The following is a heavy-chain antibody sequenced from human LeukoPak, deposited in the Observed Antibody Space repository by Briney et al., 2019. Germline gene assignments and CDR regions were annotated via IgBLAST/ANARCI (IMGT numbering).Heavy chain of an antibody. CDR1: GGSISSYYW. J-gene: IGHJ4*02. D-gene: IGHD1-26*01. V-gene: IGHV2-70*11. Sequence: TLSLTCTVSGGSISSYYWSWIRQPPGKGLEWLARIIWDDGKYYSTSLKTRLTISKDTSKNQVVLTMTNMDPVDTATYYCARTRGSPGYFDYWGQGMLVTVSS. CDR3: ARTRGSPGYFDY. CDR2: IIWDDGK.